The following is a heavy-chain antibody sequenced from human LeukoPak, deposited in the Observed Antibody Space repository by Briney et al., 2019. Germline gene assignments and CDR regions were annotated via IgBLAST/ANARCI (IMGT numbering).Heavy chain of an antibody. J-gene: IGHJ4*02. V-gene: IGHV1-46*01. CDR1: GYTFTSYY. CDR2: INPSGGST. D-gene: IGHD6-19*01. CDR3: ARNFYVSSGWYTY. Sequence: GASVKVSCKASGYTFTSYYMHWVRQAPGQGLEWMGIINPSGGSTSYAQKFQGRVTMTRDTSISTAYMELSRPRSDDTAVYYCARNFYVSSGWYTYWGQGTLVTVSS.